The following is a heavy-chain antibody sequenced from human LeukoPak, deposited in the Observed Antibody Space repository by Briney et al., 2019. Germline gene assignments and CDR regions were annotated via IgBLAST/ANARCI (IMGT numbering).Heavy chain of an antibody. Sequence: PSETLSFTCTVSGVTIGNDYYYWGWIRQPPGKGLEWIGSIYYSGSTYYNPSLKSRITISVDTSKNQFSLKVRSVTAADTAVYYCARDLRAGDLALDYWGQGTLVTVSS. D-gene: IGHD7-27*01. J-gene: IGHJ4*02. CDR3: ARDLRAGDLALDY. V-gene: IGHV4-39*07. CDR2: IYYSGST. CDR1: GVTIGNDYYY.